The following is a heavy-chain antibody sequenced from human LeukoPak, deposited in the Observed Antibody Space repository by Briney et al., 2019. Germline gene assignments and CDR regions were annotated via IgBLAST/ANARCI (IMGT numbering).Heavy chain of an antibody. D-gene: IGHD2-15*01. J-gene: IGHJ4*02. Sequence: SQTLSLTCTVSGGSISSGGYYWSWIRQHPGKGLEWIGYIYYSGSTNYNPSLKSRVTISVDTSKNQFSLKLSSVTAADTAVYYCARAGYCSGGSCLYFDYWGQGTLVTVSS. V-gene: IGHV4-31*03. CDR3: ARAGYCSGGSCLYFDY. CDR2: IYYSGST. CDR1: GGSISSGGYY.